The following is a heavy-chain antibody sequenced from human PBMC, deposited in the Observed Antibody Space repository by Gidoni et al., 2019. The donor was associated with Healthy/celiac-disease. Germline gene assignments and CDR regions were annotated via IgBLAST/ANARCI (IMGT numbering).Heavy chain of an antibody. D-gene: IGHD6-13*01. V-gene: IGHV3-15*07. CDR2: SKSKTDGGTT. Sequence: LEWVGRSKSKTDGGTTDYAAPVKGRFTISRDDSKTTLYLQMNSLKTEDTAVYYCTTDPILGIAAAGNSDYWGQGTLVTVSS. CDR3: TTDPILGIAAAGNSDY. J-gene: IGHJ4*02.